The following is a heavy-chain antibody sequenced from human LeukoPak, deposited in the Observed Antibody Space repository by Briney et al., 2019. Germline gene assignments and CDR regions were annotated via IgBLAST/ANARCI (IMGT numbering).Heavy chain of an antibody. J-gene: IGHJ4*02. D-gene: IGHD4-23*01. CDR3: TRTTVVTIFDY. V-gene: IGHV3-49*04. CDR2: IRSKAYGGTT. Sequence: GGSLRLSCTAPGFTFGDYAMNWVRQAPGKGLEWVGFIRSKAYGGTTEYAASVKGRFTISRDDSKSIAYLQMNSLKTEDTAVYYCTRTTVVTIFDYWGQGTLVTVSS. CDR1: GFTFGDYA.